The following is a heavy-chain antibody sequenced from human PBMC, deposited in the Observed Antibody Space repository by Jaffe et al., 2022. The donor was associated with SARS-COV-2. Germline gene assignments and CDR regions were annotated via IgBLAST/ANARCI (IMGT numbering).Heavy chain of an antibody. Sequence: EVQLVESGGGLVQPGRSLRLSCAASGFTFNDYAMHWVRQTPGKGLEWVSGISWNSGTIGYGDSVKGRFTISRDNAKNSLYLQMNSLRAEDTALYYCAKDKYMEVWGKGTTVTVSS. CDR2: ISWNSGTI. V-gene: IGHV3-9*01. CDR3: AKDKYMEV. J-gene: IGHJ6*03. CDR1: GFTFNDYA.